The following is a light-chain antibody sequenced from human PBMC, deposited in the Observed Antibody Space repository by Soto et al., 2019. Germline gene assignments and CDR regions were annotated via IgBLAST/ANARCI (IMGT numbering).Light chain of an antibody. Sequence: QSALTQPASVSGSPGQWITISCTGTTSDVGTYNYVSWYQQHPDKAPQLIIYDVSNRPSGVSNRFYGSKSGNTASLTISGLQAEDEADDYCSSYTSSSTVVFGGGTKLTVL. CDR1: TSDVGTYNY. J-gene: IGLJ2*01. CDR3: SSYTSSSTVV. CDR2: DVS. V-gene: IGLV2-14*01.